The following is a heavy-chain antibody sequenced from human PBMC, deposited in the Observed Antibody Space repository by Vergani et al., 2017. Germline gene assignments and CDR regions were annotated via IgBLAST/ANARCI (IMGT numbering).Heavy chain of an antibody. CDR2: ISWNSGAV. V-gene: IGHV3-9*01. J-gene: IGHJ4*02. Sequence: EVDLVESGGGLAQPGGSLRLSCEASGITFWKFGMHWVRQGPGKGLEWVSGISWNSGAVDYADSVRGRFTISRDNAKNSLFLEMNSLRFEDTAVYYCARGGGLYGEESWGQGTLVTVSS. CDR1: GITFWKFG. CDR3: ARGGGLYGEES. D-gene: IGHD3-16*01.